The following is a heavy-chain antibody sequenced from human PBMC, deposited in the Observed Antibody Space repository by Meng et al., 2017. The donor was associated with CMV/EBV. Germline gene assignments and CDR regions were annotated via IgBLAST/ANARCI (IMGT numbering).Heavy chain of an antibody. CDR1: GFTFSSYW. J-gene: IGHJ6*02. Sequence: GESLKISCAASGFTFSSYWMHWVRQAPGKGLVWVSRINSDGSSTSYADSVKGRFTISRDNAKNTLYLQMNSLRAEDTAVYYCARDRENHDFWSGYYYGMDVWGQGTTVTVSS. V-gene: IGHV3-74*01. CDR2: INSDGSST. D-gene: IGHD3-3*01. CDR3: ARDRENHDFWSGYYYGMDV.